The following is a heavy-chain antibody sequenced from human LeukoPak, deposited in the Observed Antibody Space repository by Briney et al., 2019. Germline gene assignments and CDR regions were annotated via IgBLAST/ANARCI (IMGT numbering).Heavy chain of an antibody. Sequence: GASVKVSCKASGYTFTSYDINWVRQATGQGLEWMGWMNPNSGNTGYAQKFQGRVTMTRNTSISTAYMELSSLRSEDTAVYCCARVGARSYYDFWSGHPDYYYGMDVWGQGTTVTVSS. CDR2: MNPNSGNT. V-gene: IGHV1-8*01. CDR1: GYTFTSYD. CDR3: ARVGARSYYDFWSGHPDYYYGMDV. J-gene: IGHJ6*02. D-gene: IGHD3-3*01.